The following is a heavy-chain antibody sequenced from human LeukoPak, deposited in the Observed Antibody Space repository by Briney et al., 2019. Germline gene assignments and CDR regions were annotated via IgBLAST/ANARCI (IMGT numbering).Heavy chain of an antibody. CDR1: GGSISSGDYY. D-gene: IGHD3-22*01. CDR2: IYYSGST. J-gene: IGHJ4*02. Sequence: SQTLSLTCTVSGGSISSGDYYWSWIRQPPGKGLEWIGYIYYSGSTYYNPSLKSRVTISVDTSKNQFSLKLSSVTAADTAVYYCARTTYYYDSSGYFTFDYWGQGTLVTVSS. CDR3: ARTTYYYDSSGYFTFDY. V-gene: IGHV4-30-4*08.